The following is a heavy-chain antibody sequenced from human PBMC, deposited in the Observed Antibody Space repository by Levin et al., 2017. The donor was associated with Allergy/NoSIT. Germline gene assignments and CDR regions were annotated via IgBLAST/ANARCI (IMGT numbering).Heavy chain of an antibody. V-gene: IGHV3-30*18. CDR2: ISYDGSNK. Sequence: GGSLRLSCAASGFTFSSYGMHWVRQAPGKGLEWVAVISYDGSNKYYADSVKGRFTISRDNSKNTLYLQMNSLRAEDTAVYYCAKDRVTMVRGVIPHWGQGTLVTVSS. CDR3: AKDRVTMVRGVIPH. CDR1: GFTFSSYG. J-gene: IGHJ4*02. D-gene: IGHD3-10*01.